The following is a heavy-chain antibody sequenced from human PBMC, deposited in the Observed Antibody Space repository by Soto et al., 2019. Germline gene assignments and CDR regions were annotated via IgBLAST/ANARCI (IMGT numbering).Heavy chain of an antibody. CDR1: GFTFSSYE. J-gene: IGHJ4*02. CDR3: ARLVVVMAGDY. D-gene: IGHD3-22*01. CDR2: ISSSGSTI. V-gene: IGHV3-48*03. Sequence: GGSLRLSCAASGFTFSSYEMNWVRQAPGKGLEWVSYISSSGSTIYYADSVKGRFTISRDNAKNSLYLQMHSLRAEDTAVYYCARLVVVMAGDYWGQGTLVTVSS.